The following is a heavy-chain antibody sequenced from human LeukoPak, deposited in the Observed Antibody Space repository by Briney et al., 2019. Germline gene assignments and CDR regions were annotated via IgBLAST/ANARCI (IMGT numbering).Heavy chain of an antibody. Sequence: SVKASCKASGGTFSSYAISWVRQAPGQGLEWMGRIIPILGIANYAQKFQGRVTITADKSTSTAYMELSSLRSEDTAVYYCARDEGVAAGRGFDYWGQGTLVTVSS. J-gene: IGHJ4*02. V-gene: IGHV1-69*04. CDR3: ARDEGVAAGRGFDY. D-gene: IGHD6-19*01. CDR2: IIPILGIA. CDR1: GGTFSSYA.